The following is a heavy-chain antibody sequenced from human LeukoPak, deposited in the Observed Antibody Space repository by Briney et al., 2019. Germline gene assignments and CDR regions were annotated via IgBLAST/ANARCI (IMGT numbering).Heavy chain of an antibody. V-gene: IGHV3-23*01. D-gene: IGHD6-19*01. CDR1: GFTFSSYA. Sequence: GGSLRLSCAASGFTFSSYAMSWVRQATGKGLEWVSAISGSGGSTYYADSVKGRLTISRDNSKNTLYLQMNSLRAEDTAVYYCAKVSDGWYLNYWGQGTLVTVSS. CDR2: ISGSGGST. J-gene: IGHJ4*02. CDR3: AKVSDGWYLNY.